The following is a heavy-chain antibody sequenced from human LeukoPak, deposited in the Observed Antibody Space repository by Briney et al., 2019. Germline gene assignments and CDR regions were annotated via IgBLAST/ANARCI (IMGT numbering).Heavy chain of an antibody. CDR3: AREDYDDSGAWYFDL. CDR1: GYSISSGYY. CDR2: IYHSGST. V-gene: IGHV4-38-2*02. Sequence: SETLSLTCTVSGYSISSGYYWGWIRQPPGKGLEWIGSIYHSGSTYYNPSLKSRVTILVDTSKNQFSLKLSSVTAADTAVYYCAREDYDDSGAWYFDLWGRGTLVTVSS. J-gene: IGHJ2*01. D-gene: IGHD3-3*01.